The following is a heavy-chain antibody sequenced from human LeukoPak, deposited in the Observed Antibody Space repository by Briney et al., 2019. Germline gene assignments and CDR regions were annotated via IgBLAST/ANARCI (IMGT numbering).Heavy chain of an antibody. CDR2: IKDDGSEK. J-gene: IGHJ6*03. CDR3: ARCNYGSHRYYYYYMDV. CDR1: GFTFSDYW. Sequence: PGGSLRLSCAASGFTFSDYWMSWVRQAPGKGLEWVANIKDDGSEKYYVDSVKGRFTISRDNAKSSLYLQMNSLRAEDTAVYYCARCNYGSHRYYYYYMDVWGKGTTVTVSS. V-gene: IGHV3-7*01. D-gene: IGHD4-11*01.